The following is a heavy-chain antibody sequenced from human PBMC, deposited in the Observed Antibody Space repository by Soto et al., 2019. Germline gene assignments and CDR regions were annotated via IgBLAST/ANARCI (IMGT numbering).Heavy chain of an antibody. CDR2: LGTAGDT. V-gene: IGHV3-13*01. CDR3: ARGDNSGWSAFDV. D-gene: IGHD6-19*01. J-gene: IGHJ3*01. Sequence: EVQLVESGGNLVQPGGSLRLSCAASGFTFSSYDMHWVRQATGKGLEWVSALGTAGDTYYPDSVKGRFTISKENAQNSLYLQMNSLRAGDTAVYYCARGDNSGWSAFDVWGQGTLVTVSS. CDR1: GFTFSSYD.